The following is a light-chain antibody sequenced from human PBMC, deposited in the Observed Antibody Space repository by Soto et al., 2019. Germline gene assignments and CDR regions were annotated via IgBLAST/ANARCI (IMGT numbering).Light chain of an antibody. Sequence: DIVMTQSPASLSVSPGEGVSLSCRASQSVGNDVAWYQQIPGQAPRLLIYGASTRATGVPARFTGSGSGTDFTLTISSLQSEDFAVYYCQQYYNWPPAWTFGQGTRVDIK. J-gene: IGKJ1*01. CDR3: QQYYNWPPAWT. CDR1: QSVGND. V-gene: IGKV3-15*01. CDR2: GAS.